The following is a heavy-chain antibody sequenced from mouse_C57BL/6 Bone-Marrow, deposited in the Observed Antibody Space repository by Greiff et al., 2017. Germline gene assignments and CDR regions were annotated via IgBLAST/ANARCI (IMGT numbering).Heavy chain of an antibody. J-gene: IGHJ4*01. CDR2: MHPNGGSH. CDR1: GYTFTNYW. Sequence: QVQLQQPGAELVKPGDSVKLSCKASGYTFTNYWMHWVKQRPGQGLEWIGIMHPNGGSHDYNEKFKSEATLSVDKSSRTDYMELCSLTSEDSAVYYCARSYDYDYYNMDYWGQGTSVTGSS. V-gene: IGHV1-64*01. CDR3: ARSYDYDYYNMDY. D-gene: IGHD2-4*01.